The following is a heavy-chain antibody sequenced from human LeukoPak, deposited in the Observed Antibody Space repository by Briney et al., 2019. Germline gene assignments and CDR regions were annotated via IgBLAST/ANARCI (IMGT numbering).Heavy chain of an antibody. D-gene: IGHD2-21*01. CDR2: IIPILGTA. J-gene: IGHJ4*02. V-gene: IGHV1-69*01. CDR1: GGTFSSYA. Sequence: SVKISCKASGGTFSSYAISWVRQAPGQGLEWMGGIIPILGTANSAHKFQGRVTITAAESTSTAYMELSSLRSEDTAVYYCATNLAYCGGDCYRPIDYWGQGTLVTVSS. CDR3: ATNLAYCGGDCYRPIDY.